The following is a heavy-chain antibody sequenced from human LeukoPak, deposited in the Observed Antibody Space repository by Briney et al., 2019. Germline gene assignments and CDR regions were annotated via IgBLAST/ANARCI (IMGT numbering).Heavy chain of an antibody. Sequence: SVKVSCKASGGTFSSYAISWVRQAPGQGLEWMGGIIPIFGTANYAQKFQGRVTITADESTSTAYMELSSLRSEDTAVYYCARAGCSGGSCYMHAAFDIWDQGTMVTVSS. D-gene: IGHD2-15*01. CDR3: ARAGCSGGSCYMHAAFDI. CDR1: GGTFSSYA. J-gene: IGHJ3*02. V-gene: IGHV1-69*13. CDR2: IIPIFGTA.